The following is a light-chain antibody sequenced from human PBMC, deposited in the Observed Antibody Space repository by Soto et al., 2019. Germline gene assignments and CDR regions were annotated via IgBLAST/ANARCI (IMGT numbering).Light chain of an antibody. CDR1: SSDVGSYNY. V-gene: IGLV2-14*01. J-gene: IGLJ1*01. CDR2: ASS. CDR3: SSYTSGSTLYV. Sequence: QSALTQPASVSGSPGQSITISCTGTSSDVGSYNYVSWYQHHPGKAPRLMIYASSNRPSGVSHRFSGSRSGNTASLTISGLQAEDEADHYCSSYTSGSTLYVFGTGTKVTVL.